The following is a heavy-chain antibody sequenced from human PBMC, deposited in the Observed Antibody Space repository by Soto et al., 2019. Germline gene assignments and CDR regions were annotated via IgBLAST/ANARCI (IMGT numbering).Heavy chain of an antibody. CDR1: GFTFSSHS. CDR2: ISSTTNYI. D-gene: IGHD3-10*01. Sequence: EVQLVESGGGLVKPGGSLRLSCAASGFTFSSHSMNWVRRAPGKGLEWVSSISSTTNYIYYADSVRGRFTISRDNAKDSLFLQMNSLRAEDTAVYYCARVKVLSEYGSGSYYLDYWGQGTLVTVSS. CDR3: ARVKVLSEYGSGSYYLDY. V-gene: IGHV3-21*01. J-gene: IGHJ4*02.